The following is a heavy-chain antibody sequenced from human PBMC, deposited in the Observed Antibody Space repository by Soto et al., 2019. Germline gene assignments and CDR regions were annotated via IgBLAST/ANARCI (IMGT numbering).Heavy chain of an antibody. CDR3: ARDVRLQSFDS. J-gene: IGHJ4*02. CDR2: INNDGRST. V-gene: IGHV3-74*01. D-gene: IGHD2-8*01. Sequence: GGSLRLSCAASGFTFSSYWMHWVRQAPGKGLVWVSRINNDGRSTNYADSVKGRFTASRDNAKNTLYLQMNSLRAEDTAVYYCARDVRLQSFDSWGQGTLVTVSS. CDR1: GFTFSSYW.